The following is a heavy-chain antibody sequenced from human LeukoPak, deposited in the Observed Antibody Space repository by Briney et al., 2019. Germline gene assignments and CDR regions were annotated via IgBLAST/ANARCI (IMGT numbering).Heavy chain of an antibody. CDR1: GFTFSNYA. D-gene: IGHD5-18*01. V-gene: IGHV3-23*01. CDR2: ISGSGGTT. J-gene: IGHJ4*02. CDR3: AKEEGYIYGLLDY. Sequence: GGSLRLSCAASGFTFSNYAMSWVRQAPGKGLEWVSSISGSGGTTYYADSGKGRFTISRDNSKNTLYLQMNSLRAEDTAVYYCAKEEGYIYGLLDYWGQGTLVTVSS.